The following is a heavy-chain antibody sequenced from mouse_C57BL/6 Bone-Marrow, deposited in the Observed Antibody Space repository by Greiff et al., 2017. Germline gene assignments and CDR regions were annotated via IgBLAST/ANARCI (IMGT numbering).Heavy chain of an antibody. CDR3: TPQLGPYYFDY. Sequence: VQLQQSGTVLARPGASVKMSCKTSGYTFTSYWMHWVKQRPGQGLEWIGDIYPGNSDTSYNQKFKGKATLTAVTSASTAYMELSSLTTEDSAVYYCTPQLGPYYFDYGRQGTTHTVSS. J-gene: IGHJ2*01. CDR1: GYTFTSYW. V-gene: IGHV1-5*01. CDR2: IYPGNSDT. D-gene: IGHD4-1*02.